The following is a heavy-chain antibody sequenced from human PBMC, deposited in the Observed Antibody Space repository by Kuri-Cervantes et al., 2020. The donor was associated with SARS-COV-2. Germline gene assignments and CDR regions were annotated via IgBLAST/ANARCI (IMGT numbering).Heavy chain of an antibody. CDR3: VSTETGNTNWFDP. CDR2: IYFSGTT. V-gene: IGHV4-30-4*01. Sequence: SETLSLTCTVSGASLSSADFYWSWIRQPPGKGLEWIGYIYFSGTTYYNPSLQGRFTISVDTSKNQFSLKLTSVTVADTAVYYCVSTETGNTNWFDPWGQGTLVTVSS. J-gene: IGHJ5*02. CDR1: GASLSSADFY. D-gene: IGHD1-7*01.